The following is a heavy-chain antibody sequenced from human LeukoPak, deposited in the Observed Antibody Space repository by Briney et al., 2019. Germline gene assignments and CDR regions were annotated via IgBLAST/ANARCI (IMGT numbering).Heavy chain of an antibody. CDR2: IKSKTDGGTT. CDR1: GFTFSNAW. V-gene: IGHV3-15*01. Sequence: PGGSLRLSCAASGFTFSNAWMSWVRQAPGKGLEWVGRIKSKTDGGTTDYAAPVKGRFTISRDDSKNTLYLQMNSLKTEDTAVYYCTTPRGRHDFWSGYLDYYYGMDVWGQGTTVTVSS. CDR3: TTPRGRHDFWSGYLDYYYGMDV. D-gene: IGHD3-3*01. J-gene: IGHJ6*02.